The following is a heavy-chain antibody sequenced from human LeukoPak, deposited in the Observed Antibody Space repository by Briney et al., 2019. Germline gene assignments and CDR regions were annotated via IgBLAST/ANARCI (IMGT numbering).Heavy chain of an antibody. D-gene: IGHD2-21*01. CDR2: INPNSGGT. V-gene: IGHV1-2*02. J-gene: IGHJ5*02. CDR1: GYSFTDYY. Sequence: ASVKVSCKTSGYSFTDYYMHWVRQAPGQGLEWMGWINPNSGGTSSAQKFQGRVTMTRDTPITTVYMEVSWLTSDDTAIYYCARADRLHGGPYLIGPWGQGTLVTVSS. CDR3: ARADRLHGGPYLIGP.